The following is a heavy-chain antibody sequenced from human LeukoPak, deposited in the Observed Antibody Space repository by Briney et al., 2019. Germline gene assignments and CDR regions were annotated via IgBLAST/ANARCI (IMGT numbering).Heavy chain of an antibody. V-gene: IGHV3-23*01. CDR1: GFTFSSYA. CDR3: AKDRYYNSSPLPRPFDY. CDR2: ISGSGGST. J-gene: IGHJ4*02. D-gene: IGHD3-22*01. Sequence: TGGSLRLSCAASGFTFSSYAMSWVRQAPGKGLEWVSAISGSGGSTYYADSVKGRFTISRDNSKNTLYLQMNSLRAEDTAVYYCAKDRYYNSSPLPRPFDYWGQGTLVTVSS.